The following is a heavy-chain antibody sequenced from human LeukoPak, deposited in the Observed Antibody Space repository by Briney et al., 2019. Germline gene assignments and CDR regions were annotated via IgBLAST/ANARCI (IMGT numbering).Heavy chain of an antibody. Sequence: PGGSLRLSCAASGFTFSSYSMNWVRQAPGKGLEWVSSISSSSSYIYYADSVKGRFTIYRDNAKNSLYLQMNSLRAEDTAVYYCAIFLGGPWYFDYWGQGTLVTVSS. CDR3: AIFLGGPWYFDY. D-gene: IGHD2/OR15-2a*01. CDR2: ISSSSSYI. CDR1: GFTFSSYS. V-gene: IGHV3-21*01. J-gene: IGHJ4*02.